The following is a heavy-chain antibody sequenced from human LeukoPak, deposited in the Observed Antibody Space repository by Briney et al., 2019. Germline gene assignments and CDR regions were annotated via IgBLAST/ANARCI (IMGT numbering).Heavy chain of an antibody. CDR1: GYSFSNYW. D-gene: IGHD6-6*01. CDR2: IYPGDSDT. J-gene: IGHJ4*02. V-gene: IGHV5-51*01. Sequence: GESLKISCKGSGYSFSNYWIGWVRQMPEKGLEWMGIIYPGDSDTRYSPSFEGQVTISADKSISTAYLQWSSLKASDTAMYYCARRAYTSSYTAGYWGQGTLVTVSS. CDR3: ARRAYTSSYTAGY.